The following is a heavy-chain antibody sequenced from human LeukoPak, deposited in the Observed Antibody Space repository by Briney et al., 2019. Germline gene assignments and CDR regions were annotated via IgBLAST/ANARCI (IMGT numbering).Heavy chain of an antibody. V-gene: IGHV3-48*01. CDR2: FSTSSRTI. J-gene: IGHJ3*02. D-gene: IGHD2-2*01. Sequence: GGSVTLSCAASGFTFSRYSKNWARQAPGKGLEWISYFSTSSRTISHADSVKGRFTISRDNAKNSLYLQMNSLRAEDTAVYYCARDSMYAFDIWGQGTMVTVSS. CDR1: GFTFSRYS. CDR3: ARDSMYAFDI.